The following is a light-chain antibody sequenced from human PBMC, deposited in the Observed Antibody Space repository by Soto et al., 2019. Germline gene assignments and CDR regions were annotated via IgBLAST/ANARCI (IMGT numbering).Light chain of an antibody. CDR3: QQYGGSPRT. V-gene: IGKV3-20*01. Sequence: EIVLTQSPGTLSLSPGXRATLSCRASQSVSSSSLAWYQQKRGQAPRLLIHDASSRATGIPDRFSGSGSGTDFTLTISRLEPEDFAVYYCQQYGGSPRTFGQGTRWIS. CDR2: DAS. J-gene: IGKJ1*01. CDR1: QSVSSSS.